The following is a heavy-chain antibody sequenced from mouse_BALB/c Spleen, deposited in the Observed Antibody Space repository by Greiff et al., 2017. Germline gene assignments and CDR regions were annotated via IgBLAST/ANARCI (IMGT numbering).Heavy chain of an antibody. J-gene: IGHJ4*01. CDR1: GFSLTSYG. V-gene: IGHV2-9*02. CDR3: ARDSYYYGSYYAMDY. D-gene: IGHD1-1*01. CDR2: IWAGGST. Sequence: QVQLKESGPGLVAPSQSLSITCTVSGFSLTSYGVHWVRQPPGKGLEWLGVIWAGGSTNYNSALMSRLSISKDNSKSQVFLKMNSLQTDDTAMYYCARDSYYYGSYYAMDYWGQGTSVTVSS.